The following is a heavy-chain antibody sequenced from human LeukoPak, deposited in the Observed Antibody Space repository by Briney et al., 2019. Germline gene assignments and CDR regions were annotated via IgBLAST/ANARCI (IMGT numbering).Heavy chain of an antibody. Sequence: SQTLSLTCTVSGGSISSGSDYWSWIRQPAGKGLEWIGRIYTSGSTNYNPSLKSRVTISVDTSKNQFSLKLSSVTAADTAVYYCARVSYCSGGSCYRVSWFDPWGQGTLVTVSS. V-gene: IGHV4-61*02. D-gene: IGHD2-15*01. CDR1: GGSISSGSDY. CDR3: ARVSYCSGGSCYRVSWFDP. J-gene: IGHJ5*02. CDR2: IYTSGST.